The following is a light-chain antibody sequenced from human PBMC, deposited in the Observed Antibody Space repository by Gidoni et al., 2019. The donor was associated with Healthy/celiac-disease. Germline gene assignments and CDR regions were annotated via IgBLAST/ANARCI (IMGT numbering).Light chain of an antibody. V-gene: IGKV3-15*01. CDR2: GAA. CDR3: QQYNNWLWT. J-gene: IGKJ1*01. Sequence: DIVMTQSPAPLSVSPGERATLSCRASQSVSSNLAWYQQKPGQAPRLLIYGAATRGTGIPARFSGSGSGTEFTLTISSLQSEDFAVYYCQQYNNWLWTFGQGTKVEIK. CDR1: QSVSSN.